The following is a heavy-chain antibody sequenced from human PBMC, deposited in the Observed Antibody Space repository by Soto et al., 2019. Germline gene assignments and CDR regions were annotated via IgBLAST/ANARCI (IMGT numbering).Heavy chain of an antibody. J-gene: IGHJ4*02. CDR3: ARVPYCSSSSCYSYFDS. Sequence: EVQLVESEGGLVQPGGSLRLSCAASGFTLSNYWMHWARQAPGKGLVWVSRISSDGSSTNYADSVKGQFTISRDNAKNTLHLQMNSLRAEDTAVYYCARVPYCSSSSCYSYFDSWGQGTLVTVSS. CDR1: GFTLSNYW. CDR2: ISSDGSST. D-gene: IGHD2-2*01. V-gene: IGHV3-74*01.